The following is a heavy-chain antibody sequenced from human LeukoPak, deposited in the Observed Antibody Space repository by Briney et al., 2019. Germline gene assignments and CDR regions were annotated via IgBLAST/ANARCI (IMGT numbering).Heavy chain of an antibody. V-gene: IGHV1-24*01. CDR3: ATDPFDELRYFDWLSA. CDR1: GYTLTELS. J-gene: IGHJ4*02. CDR2: FDPEDGET. Sequence: ASVKVSCKVSGYTLTELSMHWVRQAPGKGLEWMGGFDPEDGETIYAQKFQGRVTMTEDTSTDTAYMELSSLRSEDTAVYYCATDPFDELRYFDWLSAWGQGTLVTVSS. D-gene: IGHD3-9*01.